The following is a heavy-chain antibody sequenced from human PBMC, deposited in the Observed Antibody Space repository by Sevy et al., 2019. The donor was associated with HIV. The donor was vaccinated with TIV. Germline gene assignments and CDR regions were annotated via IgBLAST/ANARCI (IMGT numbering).Heavy chain of an antibody. CDR1: GGSISSGGYY. CDR3: ARDGIGDFWSGYYTGGFRAFDI. V-gene: IGHV4-31*03. CDR2: IYYSGST. J-gene: IGHJ3*02. D-gene: IGHD3-3*01. Sequence: SETLSLTCTVSGGSISSGGYYWSWIRQHPGKGLEWIGYIYYSGSTYYNPSLKSRVTISVDTSKNQFSLKLSSVTAADTAVYYCARDGIGDFWSGYYTGGFRAFDIWGQGTMVTVSS.